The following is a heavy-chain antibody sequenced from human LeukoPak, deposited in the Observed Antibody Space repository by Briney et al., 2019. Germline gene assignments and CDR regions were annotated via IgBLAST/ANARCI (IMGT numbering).Heavy chain of an antibody. D-gene: IGHD1/OR15-1a*01. CDR3: ARRTALEQYFDY. CDR1: GFTFSSLA. Sequence: GGSLRLSCAASGFTFSSLAMSWVRQAPGKGLEWVSAITGSGSNTYYADSVKGRFTISRDNSKNTLYLQINSMRADDTAVYYCARRTALEQYFDYWGQGTLVTVSS. V-gene: IGHV3-23*01. J-gene: IGHJ4*02. CDR2: ITGSGSNT.